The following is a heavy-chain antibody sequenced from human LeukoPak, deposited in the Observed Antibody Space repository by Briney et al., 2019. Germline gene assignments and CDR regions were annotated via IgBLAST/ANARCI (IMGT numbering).Heavy chain of an antibody. D-gene: IGHD3-22*01. CDR3: ARDRYSSGYVDY. Sequence: GGSLRLSCAASGVTFSSYCMHWVRQAPGKGLMWVSRINSDGSSTSYADSVKGRFTISRDNAKNTLYLQMNSLRAEDTAVYYCARDRYSSGYVDYWGQGTLVTVSS. CDR2: INSDGSST. J-gene: IGHJ4*02. V-gene: IGHV3-74*01. CDR1: GVTFSSYC.